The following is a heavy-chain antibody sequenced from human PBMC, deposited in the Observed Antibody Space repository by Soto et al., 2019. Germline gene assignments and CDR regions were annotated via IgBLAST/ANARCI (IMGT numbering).Heavy chain of an antibody. D-gene: IGHD5-18*01. Sequence: SETLSLTCTVSGASVSTGAYYWGCVRQRPGKGLEWVGYIYESGYTYYNTSLKSRLTISLDRSNNQFSLGLTSVTAADTAVYYCVRDLRHTAMVYRWFDPWGQGTLVTVSS. CDR2: IYESGYT. V-gene: IGHV4-31*03. CDR1: GASVSTGAYY. CDR3: VRDLRHTAMVYRWFDP. J-gene: IGHJ5*02.